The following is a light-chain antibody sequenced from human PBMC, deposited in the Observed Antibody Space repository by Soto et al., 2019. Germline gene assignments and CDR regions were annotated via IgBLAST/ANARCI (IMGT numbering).Light chain of an antibody. Sequence: EIVMTQSPASLSVSPGERATLSCRASQSISSSYLAWYQQKPGQAPRLLIYGTSSRATGIPDRFSGSGSGTDFTLTISRLQSEDFAVYYCQQSNSWPLTFGGGTKVEIK. J-gene: IGKJ4*01. V-gene: IGKV3D-15*01. CDR1: QSISSSY. CDR2: GTS. CDR3: QQSNSWPLT.